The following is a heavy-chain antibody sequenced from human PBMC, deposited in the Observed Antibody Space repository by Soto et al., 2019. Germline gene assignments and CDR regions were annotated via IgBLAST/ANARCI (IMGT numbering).Heavy chain of an antibody. J-gene: IGHJ6*02. V-gene: IGHV1-69*12. CDR1: GGTFSSYA. D-gene: IGHD1-7*01. CDR2: IIPIFGTA. CDR3: AGPPELTRIYYYYGMDV. Sequence: QVQLAQSGAEVKKPGSSVKVSCKASGGTFSSYAISWVRQAPGQGLEWMGGIIPIFGTANYAQKFQGRVTITADESTSTAYMELSSLRSEDTAVYYCAGPPELTRIYYYYGMDVWGQGTKVTVSS.